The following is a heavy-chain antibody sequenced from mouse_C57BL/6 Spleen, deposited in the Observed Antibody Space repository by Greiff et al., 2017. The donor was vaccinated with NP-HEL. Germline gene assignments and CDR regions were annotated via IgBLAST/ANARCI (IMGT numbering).Heavy chain of an antibody. CDR2: ISGGGGNT. CDR3: ARQGSSGPAWFAY. D-gene: IGHD3-2*02. J-gene: IGHJ3*01. Sequence: EVQLVESGGGLVKPGGSLKLSCAASGFTFSSYTMSWVRQTPEKRLEWVATISGGGGNTYYPDSVKGRFTISRDNAKNTLYLQMSSLRSEDTALYYCARQGSSGPAWFAYWGQGTLVTVSA. V-gene: IGHV5-9*01. CDR1: GFTFSSYT.